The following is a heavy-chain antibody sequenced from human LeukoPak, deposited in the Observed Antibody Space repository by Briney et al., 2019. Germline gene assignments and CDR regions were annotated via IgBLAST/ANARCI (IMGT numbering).Heavy chain of an antibody. CDR3: ARVAAADTAMKNFDH. D-gene: IGHD5-18*01. CDR1: GFTFSDYY. Sequence: GGSLRLSCAASGFTFSDYYMSWIRQAPGKGLEWVSSISSSSIYIYYADSVKGRFTISRDNAKKSLYLQMNSLRAEDTAVYYCARVAAADTAMKNFDHWGQGTLVTVSS. V-gene: IGHV3-11*05. J-gene: IGHJ4*02. CDR2: ISSSSIYI.